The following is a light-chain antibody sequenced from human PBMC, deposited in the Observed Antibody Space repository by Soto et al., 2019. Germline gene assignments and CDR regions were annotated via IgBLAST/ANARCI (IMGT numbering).Light chain of an antibody. CDR1: GGDIGAYNY. J-gene: IGLJ1*01. Sequence: QSALTQPASVSGSPGQSITIACAGTGGDIGAYNYVSWYQQHPGKAPKLMIYEVIRRPSGISNRFSGSKSGNTASLTISGLQAEDEADYYCSSYTITSTLVFGTGTKVTV. CDR3: SSYTITSTLV. V-gene: IGLV2-14*01. CDR2: EVI.